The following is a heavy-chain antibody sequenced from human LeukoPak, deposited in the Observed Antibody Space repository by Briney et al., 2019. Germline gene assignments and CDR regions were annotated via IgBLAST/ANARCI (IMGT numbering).Heavy chain of an antibody. Sequence: GGSLRLSCAASGFTFDDYAMHWVRQAPGKGLEWVSGISWNSGSIGYADSVKGRFTISRDNAKNSLYLQMNSLRAEDMALYYCAKDINYYDTAGGAFDIWGQGTMVTVSS. J-gene: IGHJ3*02. CDR3: AKDINYYDTAGGAFDI. D-gene: IGHD3-22*01. V-gene: IGHV3-9*03. CDR1: GFTFDDYA. CDR2: ISWNSGSI.